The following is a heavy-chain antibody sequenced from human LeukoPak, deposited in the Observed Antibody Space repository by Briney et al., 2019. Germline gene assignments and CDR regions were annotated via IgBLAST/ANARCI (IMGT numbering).Heavy chain of an antibody. CDR2: IDNSGST. CDR3: ARAPFYSGGSGWSIYYFYAMDV. CDR1: GGSISSSY. J-gene: IGHJ6*02. D-gene: IGHD6-19*01. V-gene: IGHV4-59*01. Sequence: ASQTLSLTRTVSGGSISSSYWSWVRQPPGKGLEWIGYIDNSGSTNYNPSLKSRVTISLDTPKSQFSLKLSSVTAADTAVYYCARAPFYSGGSGWSIYYFYAMDVWGQGTTVTVSS.